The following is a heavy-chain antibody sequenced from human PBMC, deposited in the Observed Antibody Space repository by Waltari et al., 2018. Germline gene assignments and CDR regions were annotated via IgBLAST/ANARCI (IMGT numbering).Heavy chain of an antibody. CDR2: INHSGST. CDR1: GGSFSGYY. J-gene: IGHJ5*02. CDR3: ARGSPLGQNWFDP. Sequence: QVQLQQWGAGLLKPSETLSLTCAVYGGSFSGYYWSWIRQPPGKGLEWIGEINHSGSTNYTPSLKSRVTISVDTSKNQFSLKLRSVTAADTAVYYCARGSPLGQNWFDPWGQGTLVSVSS. V-gene: IGHV4-34*01.